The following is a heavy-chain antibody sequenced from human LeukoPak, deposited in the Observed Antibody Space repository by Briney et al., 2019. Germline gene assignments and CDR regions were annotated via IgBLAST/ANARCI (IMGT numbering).Heavy chain of an antibody. CDR3: ARDAFDPYYDFWSGYRSMDV. V-gene: IGHV4-4*07. CDR1: GGSFSSYY. CDR2: IYTSGST. Sequence: SETLSLTCTVSGGSFSSYYWSWIRQPAGKGLEWIGRIYTSGSTNYNPSLKSRVTMSVDTSKNQFSLKLSSVTAADTAVYYCARDAFDPYYDFWSGYRSMDVWGKGTTVTVSS. J-gene: IGHJ6*03. D-gene: IGHD3-3*01.